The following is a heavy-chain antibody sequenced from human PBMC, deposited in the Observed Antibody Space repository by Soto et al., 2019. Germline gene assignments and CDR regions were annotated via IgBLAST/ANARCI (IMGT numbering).Heavy chain of an antibody. Sequence: ASVKVSCKVSGYTLTELSMHWVRQAPGKGLEWMGGFDPEDGETIYAQKFQGRVTMTEDTSTDTAYMELSSLRSEDTAVYYCATNPTIFGERTGGLDCSDPWGQGTLVTLSS. V-gene: IGHV1-24*01. J-gene: IGHJ5*02. CDR2: FDPEDGET. CDR1: GYTLTELS. D-gene: IGHD3-3*01. CDR3: ATNPTIFGERTGGLDCSDP.